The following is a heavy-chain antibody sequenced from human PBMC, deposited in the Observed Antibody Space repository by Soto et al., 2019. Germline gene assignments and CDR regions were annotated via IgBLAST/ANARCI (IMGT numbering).Heavy chain of an antibody. CDR3: AKVGVNDGDPHLDSYYYGMDV. J-gene: IGHJ6*02. CDR1: GYDVTRYY. D-gene: IGHD1-1*01. CDR2: INPTGGGRT. Sequence: ASVNVSCKASGYDVTRYYIHWVRQGPGQGLEWMGIINPTGGGRTKYAQKFQGRVTVTSDRSTSTVYMELTSLRSDDTAVYYCAKVGVNDGDPHLDSYYYGMDVSGQVTTATVS. V-gene: IGHV1-46*01.